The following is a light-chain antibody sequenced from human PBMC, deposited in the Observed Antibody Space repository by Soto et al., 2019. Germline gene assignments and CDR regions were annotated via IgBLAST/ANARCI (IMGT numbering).Light chain of an antibody. J-gene: IGLJ2*01. V-gene: IGLV7-43*01. CDR2: STD. CDR3: LLYYCGAVI. Sequence: QAVVTQEPSLTVSPGGTVTLTCASSTGAVTSGHYANWLQQKPGQAPRALIYSTDTKHSWTPARFSGSLLGGKAALTLSGVRPEDEADYYCLLYYCGAVIFGGGTKLTVL. CDR1: TGAVTSGHY.